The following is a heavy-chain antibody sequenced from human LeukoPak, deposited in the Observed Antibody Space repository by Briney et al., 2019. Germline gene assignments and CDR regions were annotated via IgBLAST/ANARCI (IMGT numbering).Heavy chain of an antibody. J-gene: IGHJ4*02. CDR3: ASTYCSGGSCYLDY. V-gene: IGHV3-48*03. CDR2: ISSSGSTI. D-gene: IGHD2-15*01. Sequence: PGGSLRLSCAASGFTFSSYEMNWVRQAPGKGLGWVSYISSSGSTIYYADSVKGRFTISRDNAKNSLYLQMNSLRAEDTAVYYCASTYCSGGSCYLDYWGQGTLVTVSS. CDR1: GFTFSSYE.